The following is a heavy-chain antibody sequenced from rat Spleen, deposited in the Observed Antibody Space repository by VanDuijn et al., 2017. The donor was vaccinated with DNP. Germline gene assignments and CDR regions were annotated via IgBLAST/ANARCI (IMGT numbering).Heavy chain of an antibody. CDR3: ARPMDYYSGGFAY. V-gene: IGHV5-22*01. Sequence: EVQLVESGGGLMQPGRSLKLSCTASGFTFSDYYMAWVRQAPTKGLEWVASISFDGDNTYYRDSVKGRFTISRDNAKSTLSLQMNSLRSEDMATYYCARPMDYYSGGFAYWGQGTLVTVSS. J-gene: IGHJ3*01. CDR2: ISFDGDNT. D-gene: IGHD1-1*01. CDR1: GFTFSDYY.